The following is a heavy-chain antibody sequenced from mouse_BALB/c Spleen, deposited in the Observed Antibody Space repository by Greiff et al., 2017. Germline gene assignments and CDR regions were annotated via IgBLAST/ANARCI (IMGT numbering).Heavy chain of an antibody. V-gene: IGHV5-17*02. CDR3: ARTDRYFDV. CDR1: GFTFSSFG. J-gene: IGHJ1*01. Sequence: EVLLVESGGGLVQPGGSRKLSCAASGFTFSSFGMHWVRQAPEKGLEWVAYISSGSSTIYYADTVKGRFTISRDNPKNTLFLQMTSLRSEDTAMYYCARTDRYFDVWGAGTTVTVSA. CDR2: ISSGSSTI.